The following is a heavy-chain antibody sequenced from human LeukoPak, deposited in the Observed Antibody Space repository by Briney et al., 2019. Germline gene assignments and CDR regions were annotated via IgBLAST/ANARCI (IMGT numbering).Heavy chain of an antibody. Sequence: KPSETLSLTCTVSGGSISSSSYYWGWIRQPPGKGLEWIGSIYYSGSTYYNPSLKSRVTISVDTSKNQFSLKLSSVTAADTAVYYCARDPSNVDTAMVLPYWYFDLWGRGTLVTVSS. CDR3: ARDPSNVDTAMVLPYWYFDL. J-gene: IGHJ2*01. CDR1: GGSISSSSYY. CDR2: IYYSGST. V-gene: IGHV4-39*07. D-gene: IGHD5-18*01.